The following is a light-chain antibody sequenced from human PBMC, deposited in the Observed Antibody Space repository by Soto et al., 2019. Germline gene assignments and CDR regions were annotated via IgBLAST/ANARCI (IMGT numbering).Light chain of an antibody. J-gene: IGKJ2*01. CDR3: QYYGSSPVAYT. Sequence: MVWTQSPGTLPLSPGERANFSCRASQRLGYLPTNNVAWYQQKLGQPPRLLIFSASSRATGIPDRFSGSGSGTDFALTISRLEPEDVAMYYCQYYGSSPVAYTFGQGTKLEIK. CDR1: QRLGYLPTNN. V-gene: IGKV3-20*01. CDR2: SAS.